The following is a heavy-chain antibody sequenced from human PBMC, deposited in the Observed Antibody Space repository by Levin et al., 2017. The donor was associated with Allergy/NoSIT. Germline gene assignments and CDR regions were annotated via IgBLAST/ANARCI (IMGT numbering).Heavy chain of an antibody. Sequence: GGSLRLSCAASGFIFSTYDMHWVRQATGKGLEWVSAIGTTGDTYYLGSVKGRFTISREDAKNSLYLHMSSLTAGDTAVYYCARGDMVRGLPSPSEDAFDCWGQGTMVTVSS. J-gene: IGHJ3*01. V-gene: IGHV3-13*01. CDR1: GFIFSTYD. CDR2: IGTTGDT. D-gene: IGHD3-10*01. CDR3: ARGDMVRGLPSPSEDAFDC.